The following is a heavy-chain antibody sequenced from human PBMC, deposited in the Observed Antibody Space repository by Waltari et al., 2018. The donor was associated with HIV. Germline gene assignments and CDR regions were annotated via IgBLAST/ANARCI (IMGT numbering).Heavy chain of an antibody. CDR2: ISYDETNE. Sequence: QVQLVASGGGVAQPGRSWRLSCAASGFSFRNYAMHWVRQAPGKGLEWLTLISYDETNEYYTDSVRGRFTISRDNSKNMLYLQMNNLRPEDTAIYYCVVSSFDYWGQGTLVTVSS. CDR3: VVSSFDY. D-gene: IGHD3-10*01. CDR1: GFSFRNYA. J-gene: IGHJ4*02. V-gene: IGHV3-30*03.